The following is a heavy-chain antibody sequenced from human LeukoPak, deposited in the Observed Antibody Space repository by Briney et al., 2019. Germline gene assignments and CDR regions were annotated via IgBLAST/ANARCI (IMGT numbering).Heavy chain of an antibody. CDR3: AADPTYDYVWGSYRSFDY. D-gene: IGHD3-16*02. CDR2: IVVGSGNT. CDR1: GFTFTSSA. J-gene: IGHJ4*02. Sequence: GASVKVSCKASGFTFTSSAVQWVRRARGQRLEWIGWIVVGSGNTNYAQKFQERVTITRDMSTSTAYMELSSLRSEDTAVYYCAADPTYDYVWGSYRSFDYWGQGTLVTVSS. V-gene: IGHV1-58*01.